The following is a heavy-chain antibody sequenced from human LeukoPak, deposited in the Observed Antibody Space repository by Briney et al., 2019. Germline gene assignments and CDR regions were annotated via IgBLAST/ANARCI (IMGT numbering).Heavy chain of an antibody. V-gene: IGHV1-18*04. D-gene: IGHD3-9*01. CDR1: GYTFTGYY. CDR3: ARFDRHYDILTGYLPVGDY. CDR2: ISAYNGNT. J-gene: IGHJ4*02. Sequence: GAPVKVSCKASGYTFTGYYMHWVRQAPGQGLEWMGWISAYNGNTNYAQKLQGRVTMTTDTSTSTAYMELRSLRSDDTAVYYCARFDRHYDILTGYLPVGDYWGQGTLVTVSS.